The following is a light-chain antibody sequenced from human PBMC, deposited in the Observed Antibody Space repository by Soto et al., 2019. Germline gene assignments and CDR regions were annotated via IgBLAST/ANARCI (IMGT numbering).Light chain of an antibody. V-gene: IGKV1-39*01. J-gene: IGKJ1*01. Sequence: DIQMTQSPSSLSASVGDRVTISCRASQTISTFLNWYQQKPGTAPRLLIYRASSVNSGVPPRFSGSGSGRDFTLTISSLRPEDIATYFCQQSYSYPPWTLGHGTKVDIK. CDR2: RAS. CDR3: QQSYSYPPWT. CDR1: QTISTF.